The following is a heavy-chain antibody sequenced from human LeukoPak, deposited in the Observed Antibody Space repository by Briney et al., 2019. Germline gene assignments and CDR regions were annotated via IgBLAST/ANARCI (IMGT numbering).Heavy chain of an antibody. J-gene: IGHJ4*02. CDR2: ISGSGGST. CDR3: AKWPAAAGYVFDY. Sequence: GGTLRPSCAASGFTFSSYGMSWVRQAPGKGLEWVSSISGSGGSTYYADSVKGRFTISRDNSKNTLYLQMNSLRAEDTAVYYCAKWPAAAGYVFDYWGQGTLVSVCS. D-gene: IGHD6-13*01. V-gene: IGHV3-23*01. CDR1: GFTFSSYG.